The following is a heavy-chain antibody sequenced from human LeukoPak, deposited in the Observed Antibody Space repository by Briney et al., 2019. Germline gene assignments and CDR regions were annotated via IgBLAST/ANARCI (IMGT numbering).Heavy chain of an antibody. CDR1: GFTFSSYA. J-gene: IGHJ5*02. CDR2: ISGSGGST. CDR3: AKEPYSSGWNWFDP. V-gene: IGHV3-23*01. Sequence: PGGSLRLSCAASGFTFSSYAMSWVRQAPGKGLEWVSVISGSGGSTYYADSVKGRFTISRDNSKNTLYLQMNSLRAEDTALYYCAKEPYSSGWNWFDPWGQGTLVTVSS. D-gene: IGHD6-19*01.